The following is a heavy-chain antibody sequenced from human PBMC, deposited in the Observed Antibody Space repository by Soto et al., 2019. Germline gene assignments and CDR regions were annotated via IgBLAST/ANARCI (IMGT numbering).Heavy chain of an antibody. CDR1: GFTFSSYA. CDR3: AKGPARPRAFDI. CDR2: ISGSGGST. Sequence: VGSLRLSCAASGFTFSSYAMSWVRQAPGKGLEWVSAISGSGGSTYYADSVKGRFTISRDNSKNTLYLQMNSLRAEDTAVYYGAKGPARPRAFDIWGQGTMVPVS. D-gene: IGHD6-6*01. J-gene: IGHJ3*02. V-gene: IGHV3-23*01.